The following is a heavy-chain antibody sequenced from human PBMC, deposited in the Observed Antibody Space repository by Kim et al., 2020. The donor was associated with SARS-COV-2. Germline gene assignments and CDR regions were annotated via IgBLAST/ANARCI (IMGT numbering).Heavy chain of an antibody. CDR1: GFSFSNFP. Sequence: GGSLRLSCAASGFSFSNFPMSWVRQAPGRGLEWVSAISASGGHTYYTPSVRGRLTVSSDNSENTLFLLMSSMGVDDTAVYYCAKEMEVGLSTMDYWGQG. CDR2: ISASGGHT. CDR3: AKEMEVGLSTMDY. D-gene: IGHD3-10*01. J-gene: IGHJ4*02. V-gene: IGHV3-23*01.